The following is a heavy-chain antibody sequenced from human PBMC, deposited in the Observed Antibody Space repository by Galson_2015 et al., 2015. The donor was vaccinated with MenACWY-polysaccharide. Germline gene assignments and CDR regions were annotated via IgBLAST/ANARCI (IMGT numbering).Heavy chain of an antibody. CDR1: GFTFSTYW. Sequence: SLRLSCAASGFTFSTYWMHWVRQAPGRGLVWVSRIKSDGSSTNYADSVKGRFTISRDNAKNTLYLQMSSLRAEDTALYYCARGYSAYDWGLGTLVTVSA. J-gene: IGHJ4*02. CDR3: ARGYSAYD. V-gene: IGHV3-74*01. D-gene: IGHD5-12*01. CDR2: IKSDGSST.